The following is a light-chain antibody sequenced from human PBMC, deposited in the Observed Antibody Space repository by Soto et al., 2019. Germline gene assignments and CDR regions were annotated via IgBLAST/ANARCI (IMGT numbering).Light chain of an antibody. Sequence: IQMTQSPSTLSASVGDRVTITCRASQTIGSWLAWYQAKPGKAPNLLIYKASTLGSGVPSRVGGSGAGTEFTLSINRLQPDDFGTYFCQQYDTYWTFGQGTKVEIK. CDR3: QQYDTYWT. J-gene: IGKJ1*01. V-gene: IGKV1-5*03. CDR2: KAS. CDR1: QTIGSW.